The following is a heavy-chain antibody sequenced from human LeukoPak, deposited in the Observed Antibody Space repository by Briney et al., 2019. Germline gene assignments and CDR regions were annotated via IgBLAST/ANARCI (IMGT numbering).Heavy chain of an antibody. CDR3: ARDLHGGNSFTSDWYFDL. CDR1: GGSISISSSNW. V-gene: IGHV4-4*02. Sequence: PSETLSLTCAVSGGSISISSSNWWSWVRQPPGKGLKWIGEIFHSGSTNYNPSLKSRVTISVDKSKNQFSLKLSSLTAADTAVYYCARDLHGGNSFTSDWYFDLWGRGTLVTVSS. D-gene: IGHD4-23*01. J-gene: IGHJ2*01. CDR2: IFHSGST.